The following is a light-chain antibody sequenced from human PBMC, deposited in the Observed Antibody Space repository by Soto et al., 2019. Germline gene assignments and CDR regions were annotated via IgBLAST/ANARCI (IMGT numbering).Light chain of an antibody. J-gene: IGKJ1*01. CDR1: QSVSSD. CDR3: QQYNTWHPKMA. V-gene: IGKV3-15*01. CDR2: GAS. Sequence: VVTQSPATLSVFPGETATLSCRASQSVSSDLAWYQQRPGQAPRLLIYGASTRATGIPARFRGSGSGTEFRLTIRSLQSEDFATYYCQQYNTWHPKMAFGRGTKV.